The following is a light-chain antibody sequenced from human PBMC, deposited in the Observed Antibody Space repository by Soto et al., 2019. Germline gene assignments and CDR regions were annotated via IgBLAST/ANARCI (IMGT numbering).Light chain of an antibody. CDR1: SSDVGDYNY. CDR3: SSYADSNSWM. Sequence: QSVLTQPPSASGSPGQSVTISCTGSSSDVGDYNYVSWYQQHPGNAPKLVIYEVNKRPSGVPDCFSGSKSGNTASLTVSGLQAEDEADYFCSSYADSNSWMFGGGTKLTVL. V-gene: IGLV2-8*01. CDR2: EVN. J-gene: IGLJ3*02.